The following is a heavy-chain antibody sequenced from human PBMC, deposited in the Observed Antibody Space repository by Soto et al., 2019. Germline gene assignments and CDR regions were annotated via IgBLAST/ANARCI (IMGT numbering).Heavy chain of an antibody. CDR3: ARDRLVPAAATSRSKAWFDP. J-gene: IGHJ5*02. V-gene: IGHV1-69*04. D-gene: IGHD2-2*01. CDR2: IIPILGIA. CDR1: GGTFSSYT. Sequence: GASVKVSCKASGGTFSSYTISWVRQAPGQGLEWMGRIIPILGIANYAQKFQGRVTITADKSTSTAYMELSSLRSEDTAVYYCARDRLVPAAATSRSKAWFDPWGQGTLVTVSS.